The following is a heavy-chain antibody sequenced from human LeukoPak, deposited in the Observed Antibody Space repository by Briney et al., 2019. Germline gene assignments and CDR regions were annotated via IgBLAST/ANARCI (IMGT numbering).Heavy chain of an antibody. Sequence: PSETLSLTCAVYGGPFSGYYWSWIRQPPGKGLEWIGEINHSGSTNYNPSLKSRVTISVDTSKNQFSLKLSSVTAADTAVYYCARITNCGGDCPRRQSETENYFDYWGQGTLVTVSS. V-gene: IGHV4-34*01. J-gene: IGHJ4*02. CDR2: INHSGST. D-gene: IGHD2-21*02. CDR1: GGPFSGYY. CDR3: ARITNCGGDCPRRQSETENYFDY.